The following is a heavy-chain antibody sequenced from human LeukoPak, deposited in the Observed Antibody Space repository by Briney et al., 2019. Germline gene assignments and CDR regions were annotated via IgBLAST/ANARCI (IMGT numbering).Heavy chain of an antibody. D-gene: IGHD1-26*01. J-gene: IGHJ5*02. Sequence: SETLSLTCTVSGGSISSGSYYWSWIRQPAGKGLEWIGRIYTSGSTNYNPSLKSRVTISVDTSKNQFSLKLSSVTAADTAVYYCARDKYSGSYGKNWFDPWGQGTLVTVSS. CDR3: ARDKYSGSYGKNWFDP. CDR1: GGSISSGSYY. V-gene: IGHV4-61*02. CDR2: IYTSGST.